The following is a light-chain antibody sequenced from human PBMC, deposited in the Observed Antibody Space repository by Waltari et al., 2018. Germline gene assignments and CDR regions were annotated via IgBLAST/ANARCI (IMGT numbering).Light chain of an antibody. CDR2: RNN. CDR3: AAWDDSLSGVV. J-gene: IGLJ2*01. CDR1: PSTIGNNY. Sequence: QSVLTQPPSASGTPGQSIAIPCSWSPSTIGNNYVYWYQQFPGTAPKPLIYRNNQRPSGVPARFSGSKSGPSASLAISGLQSEDEADYYCAAWDDSLSGVVFGGGTKVTVL. V-gene: IGLV1-47*01.